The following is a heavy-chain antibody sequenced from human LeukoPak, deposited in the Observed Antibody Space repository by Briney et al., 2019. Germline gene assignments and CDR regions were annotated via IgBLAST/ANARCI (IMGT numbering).Heavy chain of an antibody. J-gene: IGHJ4*02. CDR1: GGSFSGYY. CDR2: INHSGST. V-gene: IGHV4-34*01. D-gene: IGHD4-17*01. CDR3: AGGADYGDYGVYFDY. Sequence: SETLSLTCAVYGGSFSGYYWSWIRQPPGKGLEWIGEINHSGSTNYNPSLKSRVTISVDTSKNQFSLKLSSVTAADTAVYYCAGGADYGDYGVYFDYWGQGTLVTVSS.